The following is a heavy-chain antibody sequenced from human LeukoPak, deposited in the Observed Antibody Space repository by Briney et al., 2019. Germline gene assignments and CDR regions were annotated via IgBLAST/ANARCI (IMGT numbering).Heavy chain of an antibody. J-gene: IGHJ4*02. D-gene: IGHD6-13*01. CDR3: ARDSSSPSHNFDY. CDR2: IYSSGST. V-gene: IGHV4-4*07. Sequence: PSETLSLTCTVSGGSISGYYWSWIRQPAGKGLEWIGRIYSSGSTNYNPSLKSRVTMSVDTSKNQFSLKLSSVTAADTAVYYCARDSSSPSHNFDYWGQGTLVTVSS. CDR1: GGSISGYY.